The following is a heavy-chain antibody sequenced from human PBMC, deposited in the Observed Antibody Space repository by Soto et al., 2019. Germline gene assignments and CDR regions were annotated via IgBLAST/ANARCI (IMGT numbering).Heavy chain of an antibody. CDR2: IIPIFGTA. V-gene: IGHV1-69*12. Sequence: QVQLVQSGAEVKKPGSSVKVSCKASGGTFSSYAISWVRQAPGQGLEWMGGIIPIFGTANYAQKFQGRVTITADESTSTAYMGLSSLRSEDTAVYYCARSLERGYYYYYAMDVWGQGTTVTVSS. J-gene: IGHJ6*02. CDR3: ARSLERGYYYYYAMDV. CDR1: GGTFSSYA. D-gene: IGHD1-1*01.